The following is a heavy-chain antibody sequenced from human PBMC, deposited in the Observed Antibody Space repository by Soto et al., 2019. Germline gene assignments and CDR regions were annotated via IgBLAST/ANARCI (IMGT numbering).Heavy chain of an antibody. CDR2: ISGDGGTT. J-gene: IGHJ4*02. V-gene: IGHV3-23*01. CDR1: GFAFSSYA. CDR3: ANTIVVTASGGYDN. D-gene: IGHD3-22*01. Sequence: GGSLRLSCIASGFAFSSYAMSWVRQAPGKGLEWISAISGDGGTTYYAGSVKGRFTVSRDNSKNTLYLQVNTLKAEDTAMYFCANTIVVTASGGYDNWGQGTLVTVSS.